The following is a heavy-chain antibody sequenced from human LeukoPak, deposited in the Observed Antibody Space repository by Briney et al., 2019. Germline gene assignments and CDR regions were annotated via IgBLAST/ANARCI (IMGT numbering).Heavy chain of an antibody. CDR2: IYYTGST. CDR1: GGPISSYY. D-gene: IGHD6-13*01. J-gene: IGHJ4*02. Sequence: PSETLSLTCTVSGGPISSYYWSWIRQPPGKGLEWIGYIYYTGSTNYNPSLKSRVTISVDTSKNQFSLRLSSVTAADTAVYYCARGRGYSNSWYEYWGQGALVTVSS. CDR3: ARGRGYSNSWYEY. V-gene: IGHV4-59*01.